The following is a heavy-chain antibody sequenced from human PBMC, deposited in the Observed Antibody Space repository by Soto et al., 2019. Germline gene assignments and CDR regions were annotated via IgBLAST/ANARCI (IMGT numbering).Heavy chain of an antibody. CDR2: IRNKANSYTT. Sequence: PGGSLRLSCAASGFTFSDHYMDWVRQAPGKGLEWVGRIRNKANSYTTEYAASVKGRFTIFRDDSKNSLYLQMNSLKTEDTAVYYCARDLGVWPDYWGQGTLVTVSS. V-gene: IGHV3-72*01. D-gene: IGHD2-8*01. J-gene: IGHJ4*02. CDR1: GFTFSDHY. CDR3: ARDLGVWPDY.